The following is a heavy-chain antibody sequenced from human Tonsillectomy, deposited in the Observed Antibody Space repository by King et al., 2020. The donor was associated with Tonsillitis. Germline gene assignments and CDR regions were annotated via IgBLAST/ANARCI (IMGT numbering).Heavy chain of an antibody. Sequence: VQLVESGGGLVQPGGSLRLSCSASGFTFSSYAMHWVRQAPGKGLEYVSAISSNGGTTHYADSVKGRFTISRDNSRNKLYLKMSSLRAEDTAVYYCVQLEYCSGRSCYSSPPIPNWGQGTLVTVSS. CDR3: VQLEYCSGRSCYSSPPIPN. J-gene: IGHJ4*02. CDR2: ISSNGGTT. V-gene: IGHV3-64D*06. CDR1: GFTFSSYA. D-gene: IGHD2-15*01.